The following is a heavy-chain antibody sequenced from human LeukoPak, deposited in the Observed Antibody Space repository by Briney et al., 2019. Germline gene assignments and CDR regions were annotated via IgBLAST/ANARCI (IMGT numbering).Heavy chain of an antibody. J-gene: IGHJ5*02. CDR2: IRYDGSNK. D-gene: IGHD1-20*01. CDR1: GFTFSSYG. CDR3: AKDIGYNWNVGFDP. V-gene: IGHV3-30*02. Sequence: GGSLRLSCAASGFTFSSYGMHWVRQAPGKGREWVAFIRYDGSNKYYAGSVKGRFTISRDNSKNTLYLQMNSLRAEDTAVYYCAKDIGYNWNVGFDPWGQGTLVTVSS.